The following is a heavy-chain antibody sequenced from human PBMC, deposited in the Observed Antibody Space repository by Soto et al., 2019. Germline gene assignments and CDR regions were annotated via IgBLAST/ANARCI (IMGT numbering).Heavy chain of an antibody. J-gene: IGHJ4*02. CDR1: GASISSYY. Sequence: SETLTLTCTVSGASISSYYWTWIRQPPGKGLEYIGYIYYSGSTYQNPSLKGRVTISVDTSKNQFSLKLSSVTAADTAVYYCARAVRDTILIDYWGQGTLVTVSS. CDR2: IYYSGST. V-gene: IGHV4-59*01. CDR3: ARAVRDTILIDY. D-gene: IGHD2-15*01.